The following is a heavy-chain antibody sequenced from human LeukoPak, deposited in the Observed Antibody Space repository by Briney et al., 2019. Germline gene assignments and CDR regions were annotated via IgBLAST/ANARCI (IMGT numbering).Heavy chain of an antibody. V-gene: IGHV1-18*04. CDR3: ARDKNWKPDY. D-gene: IGHD1-1*01. J-gene: IGHJ4*02. CDR1: GYTFTSYY. CDR2: ISAYNGNT. Sequence: ASVKVSCKASGYTFTSYYIHWVRQAPGQGLEWMGWISAYNGNTNYAQRLQGRVTMTTDTSTSTVYMELRSLRSDDTAVYYCARDKNWKPDYWGQGTLVTVSS.